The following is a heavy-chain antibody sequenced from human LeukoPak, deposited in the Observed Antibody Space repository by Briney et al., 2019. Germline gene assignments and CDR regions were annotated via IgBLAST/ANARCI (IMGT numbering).Heavy chain of an antibody. V-gene: IGHV1-8*01. CDR3: ARGWGVTDRGDLYDFDY. J-gene: IGHJ4*02. CDR2: MNPNSGNT. D-gene: IGHD2-21*02. Sequence: ASVKVSCKASGYTFNSYDINWVRQATGQGLEWMGWMNPNSGNTHYAQKFQGRVIMTRTTSISTAYMELSSLRSEDTAVFYCARGWGVTDRGDLYDFDYWGQGTLVTVSS. CDR1: GYTFNSYD.